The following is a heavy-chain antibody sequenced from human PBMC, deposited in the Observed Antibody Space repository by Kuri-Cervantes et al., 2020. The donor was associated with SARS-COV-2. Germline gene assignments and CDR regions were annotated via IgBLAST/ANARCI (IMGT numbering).Heavy chain of an antibody. CDR1: GFIVRNYY. CDR2: IYSGGTT. CDR3: ARDVGGWFDP. V-gene: IGHV3-66*01. D-gene: IGHD3-10*01. J-gene: IGHJ5*02. Sequence: GESLKISCAASGFIVRNYYMSWVRQAPGKGLEWVSVIYSGGTTFYADSVKDRFIISRDDSKNTMYLQMNSLRAEDTAVYYCARDVGGWFDPWGQGTLVTVSS.